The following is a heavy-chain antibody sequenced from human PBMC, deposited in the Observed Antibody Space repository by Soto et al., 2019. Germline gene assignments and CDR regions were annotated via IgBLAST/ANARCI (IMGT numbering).Heavy chain of an antibody. CDR3: AKDLGYDGSGIEI. V-gene: IGHV3-23*01. D-gene: IGHD3-10*01. Sequence: EVQLLGSGGGLVQSGGSLRLSCAASGFTFSSYGMSWVRQAPGKGLEWVSATSGSGDTTYYADSVKGRFTISRDNSKKTLYIQMNSLRAEDTAVYYCAKDLGYDGSGIEIWGQGTLVTVSS. CDR2: TSGSGDTT. J-gene: IGHJ4*02. CDR1: GFTFSSYG.